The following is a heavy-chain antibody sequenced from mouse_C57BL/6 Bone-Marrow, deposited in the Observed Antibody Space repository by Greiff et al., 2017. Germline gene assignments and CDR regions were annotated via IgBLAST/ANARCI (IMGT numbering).Heavy chain of an antibody. J-gene: IGHJ3*01. CDR3: ARDNFWFAY. CDR1: GFTFSSYA. D-gene: IGHD1-3*01. CDR2: ISDGGSYT. Sequence: EVQLVESGGGLVKPGGSLKLSCAASGFTFSSYAMSWVRQTPEKRLEWVATISDGGSYTYYPDNVKGRFPISRDNAKNNLYLQMSHLKSEDTAMYYCARDNFWFAYWGQGTLVTVSA. V-gene: IGHV5-4*01.